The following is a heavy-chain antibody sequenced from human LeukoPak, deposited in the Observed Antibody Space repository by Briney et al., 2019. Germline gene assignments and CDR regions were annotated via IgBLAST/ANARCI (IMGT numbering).Heavy chain of an antibody. Sequence: SETLSLTCAVYGGSFSGYYWSWIRQPPGKGLEWIGEINHSGSTNYNPSLKSRVTISVDTSKNQFSLQLNSVTPEDTAVYYCARRTDDYNYLDYWGQGTLVTVSS. CDR2: INHSGST. CDR1: GGSFSGYY. D-gene: IGHD5-24*01. V-gene: IGHV4-34*01. CDR3: ARRTDDYNYLDY. J-gene: IGHJ4*02.